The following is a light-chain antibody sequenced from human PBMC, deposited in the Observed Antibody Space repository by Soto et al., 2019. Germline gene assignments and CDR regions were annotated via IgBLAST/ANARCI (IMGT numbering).Light chain of an antibody. CDR2: GAS. V-gene: IGKV3-15*01. CDR1: QSVSSSY. J-gene: IGKJ1*01. Sequence: ITLPQSPSTLSLAPGESAPLSCRASQSVSSSYLAWYQQKPGQAPRLLIYGASNRATGIPARFSGSGSGTKFTLTISSLQSEDFAVYYCQHYNNWLWTFGQGSKVDIK. CDR3: QHYNNWLWT.